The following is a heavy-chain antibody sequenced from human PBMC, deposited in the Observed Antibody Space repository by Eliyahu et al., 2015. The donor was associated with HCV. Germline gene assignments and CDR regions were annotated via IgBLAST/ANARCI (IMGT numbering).Heavy chain of an antibody. D-gene: IGHD3-10*01. CDR1: GFTFSKTW. CDR2: IKS. J-gene: IGHJ6*03. V-gene: IGHV3-15*01. CDR3: TTGAPGGFDYYLDA. Sequence: EVQLVESGGGLVKPGGSLRLSCAASGFTFSKTWMSWVRQAQGKGLEWIGRIKSISRDDSKXTLYLQMNSLKTEDTAVYYCTTGAPGGFDYYLDAWGQGTTVTVSS.